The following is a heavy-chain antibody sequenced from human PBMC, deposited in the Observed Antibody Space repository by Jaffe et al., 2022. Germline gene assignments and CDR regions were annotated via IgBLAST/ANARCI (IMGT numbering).Heavy chain of an antibody. V-gene: IGHV4-34*01. CDR1: GGSFSGYY. CDR3: ARGVRMGIAVAGTPFDY. J-gene: IGHJ4*02. D-gene: IGHD6-19*01. CDR2: INHSGST. Sequence: QVQLQQWGAGLLKPSETLSLTCAVYGGSFSGYYWSWIRQPPGKGLEWIGEINHSGSTNYNPSLKSRVTISVDTSKNQFSLKLSSVTAADTAVYYCARGVRMGIAVAGTPFDYWGQGTLVTVSS.